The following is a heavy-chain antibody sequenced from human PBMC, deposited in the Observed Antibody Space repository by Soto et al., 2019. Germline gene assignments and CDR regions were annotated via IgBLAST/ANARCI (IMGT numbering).Heavy chain of an antibody. V-gene: IGHV3-23*01. Sequence: VGSLRLSCAASGFTFSSYAMSWVRQAPGKGLEWVSAISAGAVATNYADSVKGRFTISRDNSKNTLYLQMNSLRAEDTAVYYCAKGRESSGSYRPFDYWGQGALVTVSS. CDR3: AKGRESSGSYRPFDY. CDR1: GFTFSSYA. CDR2: ISAGAVAT. J-gene: IGHJ4*02. D-gene: IGHD3-22*01.